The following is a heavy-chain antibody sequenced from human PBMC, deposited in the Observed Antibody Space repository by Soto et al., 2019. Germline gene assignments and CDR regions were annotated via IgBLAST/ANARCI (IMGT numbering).Heavy chain of an antibody. CDR1: GFTFSSYS. Sequence: PAGSPRISCAASGFTFSSYSINWERQAPGKGVEWVSYSSSSSSTIYYADSVKGRFTISRDNAKNSLYLQMNSLRDEDTAVYYGARESIVATINDYWGQGTLVTVSS. CDR2: SSSSSSTI. CDR3: ARESIVATINDY. V-gene: IGHV3-48*02. J-gene: IGHJ4*02. D-gene: IGHD5-12*01.